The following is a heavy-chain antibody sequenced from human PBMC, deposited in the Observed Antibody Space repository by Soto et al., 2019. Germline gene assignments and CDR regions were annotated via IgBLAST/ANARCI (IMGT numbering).Heavy chain of an antibody. Sequence: EVQLVETGGGLIQPGGSLRLSCSASGFTVSSNYMSWVRQAPGKGLEWVSVIYSGGSTYYADSVKGRFTISRDNSKNTLYLQMNSLRAEDTAVYYCAREGYSNYFDYWGQGTLVTVSS. J-gene: IGHJ4*02. CDR3: AREGYSNYFDY. CDR1: GFTVSSNY. D-gene: IGHD4-4*01. CDR2: IYSGGST. V-gene: IGHV3-53*02.